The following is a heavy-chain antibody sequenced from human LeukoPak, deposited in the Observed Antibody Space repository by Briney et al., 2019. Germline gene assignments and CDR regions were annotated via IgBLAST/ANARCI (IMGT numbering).Heavy chain of an antibody. CDR3: ARGSRYGDYPYYCDF. V-gene: IGHV3-30*02. CDR2: IRYDGSKT. Sequence: GGSLRLSCAASGFTFRSYAMHWVRQAPGRGLEWVAFIRYDGSKTHYGDSVKGRFTISRDNSKNTVLLQMNNLRLEDAAVYYCARGSRYGDYPYYCDFWGQGTLVTVSS. J-gene: IGHJ4*02. CDR1: GFTFRSYA. D-gene: IGHD4-17*01.